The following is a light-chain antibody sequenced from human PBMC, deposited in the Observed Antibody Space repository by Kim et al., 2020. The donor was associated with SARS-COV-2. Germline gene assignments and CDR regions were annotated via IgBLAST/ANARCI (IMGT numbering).Light chain of an antibody. J-gene: IGLJ2*01. CDR1: SLRSYY. CDR2: GKN. CDR3: NSRDSNDNVV. Sequence: SSELTQDPAVSVALGQTVRITCQGDSLRSYYATWYLQKPGQAPILVIYGKNNRPSGIPDRFSGSSSGNTASLTITGTQAGDEADYYCNSRDSNDNVVFGGGTKLTVL. V-gene: IGLV3-19*01.